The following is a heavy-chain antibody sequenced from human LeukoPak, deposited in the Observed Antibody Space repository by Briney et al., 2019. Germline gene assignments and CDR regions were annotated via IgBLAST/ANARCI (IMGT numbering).Heavy chain of an antibody. Sequence: SETLSLTCTVSGGSISSYYWSWIRQSPGKGLEWIGNIYYSGSTNYNPSLKSRVTISVDTCKNQFSLKLSSVTAADTAVYYCARSYRNYYPFDYWGQGTLVTVSS. CDR1: GGSISSYY. D-gene: IGHD4-11*01. V-gene: IGHV4-59*01. CDR3: ARSYRNYYPFDY. J-gene: IGHJ4*02. CDR2: IYYSGST.